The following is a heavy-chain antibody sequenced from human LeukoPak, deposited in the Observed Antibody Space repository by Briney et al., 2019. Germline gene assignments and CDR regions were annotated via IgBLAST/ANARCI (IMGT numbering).Heavy chain of an antibody. D-gene: IGHD2-21*01. CDR3: ARRLAASDAFDI. Sequence: PSETLSLTCTVSGGSFSTYYWSWFRQPPGKGLEWIAYIYYSGSTNYNPSLKSRVTISVDTSKNQFSLKLNSVTAADTPVYYCARRLAASDAFDIWGQGTMVTVSS. V-gene: IGHV4-59*08. J-gene: IGHJ3*02. CDR1: GGSFSTYY. CDR2: IYYSGST.